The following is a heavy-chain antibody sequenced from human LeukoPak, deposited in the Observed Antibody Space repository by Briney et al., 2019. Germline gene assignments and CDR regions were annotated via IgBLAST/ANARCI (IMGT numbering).Heavy chain of an antibody. V-gene: IGHV3-74*01. Sequence: AGGSLRLSCAASGFRFNIYWMHWVRQAPGKGLVWVSRIKNDGIGAAYADSAEGRFTISRYNAENTLYLQMNSLRAEDTAVYYCARDQNGPYYYMDVWGKGTTVTVSS. CDR2: IKNDGIGA. J-gene: IGHJ6*03. CDR3: ARDQNGPYYYMDV. CDR1: GFRFNIYW. D-gene: IGHD2-8*01.